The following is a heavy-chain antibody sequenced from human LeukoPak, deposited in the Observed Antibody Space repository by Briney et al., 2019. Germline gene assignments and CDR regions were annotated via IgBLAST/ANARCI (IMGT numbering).Heavy chain of an antibody. CDR3: GSGSGSYYNLGDDAFDI. CDR2: IKQDGSEK. V-gene: IGHV3-7*02. CDR1: GFTFSSFW. D-gene: IGHD3-10*01. Sequence: PGGSLRLSCAASGFTFSSFWMSWVRQAPGEGLEWVANIKQDGSEKYSVDSVRGRFTISRANAKNSLHLQMNSLRAGAPTVYYCGSGSGSYYNLGDDAFDIWGQGTMVTVSS. J-gene: IGHJ3*02.